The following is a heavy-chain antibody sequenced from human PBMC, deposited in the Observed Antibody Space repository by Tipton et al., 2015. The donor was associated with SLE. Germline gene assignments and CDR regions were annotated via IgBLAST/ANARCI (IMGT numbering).Heavy chain of an antibody. CDR3: AKGHLPYSYFDLMDV. J-gene: IGHJ6*02. D-gene: IGHD2-21*01. V-gene: IGHV3-43*01. CDR1: GFSLTAYN. Sequence: GSLRLSCSASGFSLTAYNLNWVRQAPGKAPEWVALVTWDGDTAHYADSVKGRFIISRDNNKRSLDLEMNSLGSEDSAVYFCAKGHLPYSYFDLMDVWGQGTTVTVSS. CDR2: VTWDGDTA.